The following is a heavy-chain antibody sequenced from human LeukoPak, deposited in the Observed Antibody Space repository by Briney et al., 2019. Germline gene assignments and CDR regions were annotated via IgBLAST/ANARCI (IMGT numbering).Heavy chain of an antibody. Sequence: ASVKVSCKASGYTFTGYYMHWVRQAPGQGLEWMGWINPNSGGTNYAQKFQGRVTMTRDTSISTAYMELSRLRSDDTAVYYCARDMYSGSYQPFDYWGQGTLDTVSS. D-gene: IGHD1-26*01. CDR1: GYTFTGYY. CDR3: ARDMYSGSYQPFDY. J-gene: IGHJ4*02. V-gene: IGHV1-2*02. CDR2: INPNSGGT.